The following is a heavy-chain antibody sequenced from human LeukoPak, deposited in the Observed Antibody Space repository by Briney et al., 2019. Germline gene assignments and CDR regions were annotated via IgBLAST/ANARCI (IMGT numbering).Heavy chain of an antibody. Sequence: GGSLRLSCAASGFTFRSYWMHWVRQAPGKGLVWVSRINSDGSSINYADSVKGRFTISRDNAKNTLYLQMNSLRAEDTAVYYCARAPYYDFWSGYPPDYWGQGTLVTVSS. CDR3: ARAPYYDFWSGYPPDY. V-gene: IGHV3-74*01. J-gene: IGHJ4*02. D-gene: IGHD3-3*01. CDR2: INSDGSSI. CDR1: GFTFRSYW.